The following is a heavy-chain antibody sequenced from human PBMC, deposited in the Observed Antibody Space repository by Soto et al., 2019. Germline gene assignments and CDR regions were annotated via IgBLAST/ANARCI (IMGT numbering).Heavy chain of an antibody. CDR3: ARATTGVDAFDI. CDR2: INPSGGST. CDR1: GYTFTSYY. V-gene: IGHV1-46*03. J-gene: IGHJ3*02. Sequence: QVQLVQSGAEVKKPGASVKVSCKASGYTFTSYYMHWVRQAPGQGLEWMGIINPSGGSTSYAQKFQGRVTMTRDTSTCTVYMELSSLRSEDTAVYYCARATTGVDAFDIWGQGTMVTVSS. D-gene: IGHD1-26*01.